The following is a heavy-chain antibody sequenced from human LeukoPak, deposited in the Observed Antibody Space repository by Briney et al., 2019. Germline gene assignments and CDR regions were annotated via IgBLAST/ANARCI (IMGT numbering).Heavy chain of an antibody. Sequence: PSETLSLTCTVSGGSISSYYRSWIRQPPGKGLEWIGHIYGSGSTNYNPSLKSRVTLSVDTSKNQFSLKLSSVTAADTAVYYCAREGTSGTHLYWFDPWGQGTLVTVSS. CDR3: AREGTSGTHLYWFDP. V-gene: IGHV4-59*01. J-gene: IGHJ5*02. CDR1: GGSISSYY. D-gene: IGHD1-1*01. CDR2: IYGSGST.